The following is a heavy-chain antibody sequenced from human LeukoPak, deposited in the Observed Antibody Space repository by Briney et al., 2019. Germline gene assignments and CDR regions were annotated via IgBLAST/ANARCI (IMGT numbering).Heavy chain of an antibody. J-gene: IGHJ6*04. Sequence: RGASVKVSCKASGGTFSSYAISWVRQAPGQGLEWMGGIIPIFGTANYAQKFQGRVTITADESTSTAYMELSSLRSEDTAVYYCARARTTVVVPAAYYGMDVWGKGTTVTVSS. CDR2: IIPIFGTA. V-gene: IGHV1-69*13. D-gene: IGHD2-2*01. CDR1: GGTFSSYA. CDR3: ARARTTVVVPAAYYGMDV.